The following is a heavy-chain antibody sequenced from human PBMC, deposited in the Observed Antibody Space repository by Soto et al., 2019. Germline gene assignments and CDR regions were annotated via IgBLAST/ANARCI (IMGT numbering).Heavy chain of an antibody. J-gene: IGHJ6*01. CDR1: GDSVSSNSAA. Sequence: SQTLSLTCAISGDSVSSNSAAWNWIRQSPSRGLEWLGRTYYRSKWYNDHAVSVKSRIIINPDTSKNQFSLQLNSVTPEDTAVYYCTRGWFAARPYYYYYGMDVWGQGTTVTVSS. D-gene: IGHD6-6*01. V-gene: IGHV6-1*01. CDR3: TRGWFAARPYYYYYGMDV. CDR2: TYYRSKWYN.